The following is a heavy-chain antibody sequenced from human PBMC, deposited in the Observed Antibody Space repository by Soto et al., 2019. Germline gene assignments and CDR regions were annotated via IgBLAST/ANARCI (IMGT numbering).Heavy chain of an antibody. Sequence: EVKLVQSGGGLVQPGGSLRLSCAASEFSFNFYWMHWVRQTPGKGLVWVSRINPVGTITSYADSVEGRFIISRDNAATTLYLQMNSLSAEDTAIYYCTSDTFGLRDSWGQGTLVNVSS. CDR1: EFSFNFYW. J-gene: IGHJ4*02. CDR3: TSDTFGLRDS. V-gene: IGHV3-74*01. CDR2: INPVGTIT. D-gene: IGHD3-3*01.